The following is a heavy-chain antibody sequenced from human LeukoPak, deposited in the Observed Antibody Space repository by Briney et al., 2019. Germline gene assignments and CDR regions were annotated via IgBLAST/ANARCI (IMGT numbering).Heavy chain of an antibody. D-gene: IGHD6-19*01. CDR3: AKDGKEYGSGWYFDY. CDR1: GFTFSSYA. Sequence: PGGSLRLSCAASGFTFSSYAMSWVRQAPGKGLDWVSAISGSGGSTYYADSVKGRFTISRDNSKNTLYLQMNSLRAEDTAVYYCAKDGKEYGSGWYFDYWGQGTLVTVSS. J-gene: IGHJ4*02. CDR2: ISGSGGST. V-gene: IGHV3-23*01.